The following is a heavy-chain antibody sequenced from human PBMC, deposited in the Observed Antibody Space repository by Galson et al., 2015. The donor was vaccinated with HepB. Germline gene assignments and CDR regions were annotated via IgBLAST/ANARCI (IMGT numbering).Heavy chain of an antibody. V-gene: IGHV3-30*04. CDR1: GFTFSSYA. D-gene: IGHD6-13*01. CDR3: ARGLLVAAAGNWYFDL. Sequence: SLRLSCAASGFTFSSYAMHWVRQAPGKGLEWVAVISYDGSNKYYADSVKGRFTISRDNSKNTLYLQMNSLRAEDTAVYYCARGLLVAAAGNWYFDLWGRGTLVTVSS. J-gene: IGHJ2*01. CDR2: ISYDGSNK.